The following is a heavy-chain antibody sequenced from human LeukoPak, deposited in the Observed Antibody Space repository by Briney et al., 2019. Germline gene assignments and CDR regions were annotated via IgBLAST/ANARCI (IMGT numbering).Heavy chain of an antibody. Sequence: GGSLRLSCAASGFTFSSYAMSWVRQASGKGLEWVSAISGSGGSTYYADSVKGRFTISRDNSKNTLYLQMNSLRAEGTAVYYCAKDRTPTAIVVVPAAPDYWGQGTLVTVSS. D-gene: IGHD2-2*01. CDR3: AKDRTPTAIVVVPAAPDY. V-gene: IGHV3-23*01. J-gene: IGHJ4*02. CDR1: GFTFSSYA. CDR2: ISGSGGST.